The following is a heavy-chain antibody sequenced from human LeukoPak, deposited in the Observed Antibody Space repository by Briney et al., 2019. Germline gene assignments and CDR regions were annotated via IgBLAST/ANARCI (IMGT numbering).Heavy chain of an antibody. CDR3: ANTFCGGDCYSAFDS. CDR2: ISSSGSTI. Sequence: GGSLRLSCAASGFTFSDYYMSWIRQAPGKGLEWVSYISSSGSTIYYADSVKGRFTISRDNAKNSLYLQMNSLRAEDTAVYYCANTFCGGDCYSAFDSWGQGTLVTVSA. J-gene: IGHJ4*02. D-gene: IGHD2-21*02. CDR1: GFTFSDYY. V-gene: IGHV3-11*01.